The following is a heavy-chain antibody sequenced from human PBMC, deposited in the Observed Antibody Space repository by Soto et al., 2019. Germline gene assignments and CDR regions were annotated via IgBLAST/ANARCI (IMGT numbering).Heavy chain of an antibody. CDR3: ATSYGSGYRAFDY. V-gene: IGHV1-69*04. D-gene: IGHD3-10*01. CDR2: VNPIVSMS. CDR1: GDTFNFYS. J-gene: IGHJ4*02. Sequence: QVQLVQSGAEVKRPGSSVKVSCKASGDTFNFYSINWVRQAPGLGLEWMGRVNPIVSMSNYAQRFQGRVTIPEDKSTSTAYMELSGLRSQDTAIYYCATSYGSGYRAFDYWGQGALVTVSS.